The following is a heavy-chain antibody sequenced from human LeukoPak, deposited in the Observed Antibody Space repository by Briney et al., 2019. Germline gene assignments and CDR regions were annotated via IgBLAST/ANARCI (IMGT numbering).Heavy chain of an antibody. CDR1: GFTFGSYS. Sequence: GGSLRLSCAASGFTFGSYSMNWVRQAPGKGLEWVSVIYSGGSTYYADSVKGRFTISRDNSKSTLYIQMNSLRAEDTAVYYCAREAAAAGTDYWGQGTLVTVSS. J-gene: IGHJ4*02. V-gene: IGHV3-53*01. D-gene: IGHD6-13*01. CDR3: AREAAAAGTDY. CDR2: IYSGGST.